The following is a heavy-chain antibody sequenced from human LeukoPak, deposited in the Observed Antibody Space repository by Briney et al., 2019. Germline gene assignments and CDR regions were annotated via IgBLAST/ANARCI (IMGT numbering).Heavy chain of an antibody. CDR1: GGSISSGGYS. CDR3: ARDRVVTAILAKDNWFDP. Sequence: SETLSLTCAVSGGSISSGGYSWSWIRQPPGKGLEWIGYIYYSGSTYYNPSLKSRVTISVDTSKNQFSLKLSSVTAADTAVYYYARDRVVTAILAKDNWFDPWGQGTLVTVSS. CDR2: IYYSGST. D-gene: IGHD2-21*02. V-gene: IGHV4-30-4*07. J-gene: IGHJ5*02.